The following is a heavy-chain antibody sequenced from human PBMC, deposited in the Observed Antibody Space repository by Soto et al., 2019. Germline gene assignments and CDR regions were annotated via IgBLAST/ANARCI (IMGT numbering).Heavy chain of an antibody. Sequence: QVQLVESGGGVVQPGRSLRLSCAASGFTFSSYGMHWVRQAPGKGLEWVAVISYDGSYKYYADSMKGRVTISRDNSKNTLYVQMNSLRAEHTAVYYCAKEGSVVATAPDFDYWGQGTLVTVSS. CDR3: AKEGSVVATAPDFDY. D-gene: IGHD5-12*01. CDR2: ISYDGSYK. CDR1: GFTFSSYG. V-gene: IGHV3-30*18. J-gene: IGHJ4*02.